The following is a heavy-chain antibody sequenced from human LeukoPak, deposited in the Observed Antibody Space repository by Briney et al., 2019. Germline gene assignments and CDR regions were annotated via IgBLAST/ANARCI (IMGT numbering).Heavy chain of an antibody. CDR3: ARRASPTYYYGMDV. V-gene: IGHV4-59*08. J-gene: IGHJ6*02. CDR2: IYYSGST. CDR1: GGSISSYY. Sequence: SETLSLTCTVSGGSISSYYCSWIRQPPGKGLEWIGYIYYSGSTNYNPSLKSRVTISVDTSKNQFSLKLSSVTAADTAVYYCARRASPTYYYGMDVWGQGTTVTVSS.